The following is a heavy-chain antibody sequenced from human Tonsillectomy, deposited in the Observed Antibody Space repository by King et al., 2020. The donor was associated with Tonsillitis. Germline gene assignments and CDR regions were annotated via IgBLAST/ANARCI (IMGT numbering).Heavy chain of an antibody. D-gene: IGHD4-17*01. CDR2: TWYDVRNK. Sequence: VQLVESGGGVVQPGRSLRLTCAASGFTFNYYNMHWVRQAPGKGLEWVAVTWYDVRNKFYGDSVKGRFTISRDNSKNTVYLQINSLRAEDTALYYCASDLTRYGAGGNYYHGMDFWGQGTPVTVS. CDR1: GFTFNYYN. CDR3: ASDLTRYGAGGNYYHGMDF. J-gene: IGHJ6*02. V-gene: IGHV3-33*08.